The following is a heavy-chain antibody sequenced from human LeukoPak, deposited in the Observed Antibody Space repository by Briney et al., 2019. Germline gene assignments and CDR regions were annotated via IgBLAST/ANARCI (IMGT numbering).Heavy chain of an antibody. CDR2: IYSSGST. CDR1: GGSIIPCY. D-gene: IGHD2-15*01. V-gene: IGHV4-59*01. J-gene: IGHJ4*02. CDR3: AWQWC. Sequence: PPETLSLTCTVSGGSIIPCYSSWIRQPPGQGLEWIGYIYSSGSTNYNPSLKSRVTISVDTSKNQFSLKLTSVTAADTAVYYCAWQWCWGQGTLVTVSS.